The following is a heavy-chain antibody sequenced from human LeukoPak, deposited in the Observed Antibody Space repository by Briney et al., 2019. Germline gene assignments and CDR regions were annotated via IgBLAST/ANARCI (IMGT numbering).Heavy chain of an antibody. D-gene: IGHD5-24*01. V-gene: IGHV4-59*01. Sequence: SETLSLTCAVYGGSFSGYYWSWIRQPPGKGLEWIGYIYYSGSTNYNPSLKSRVTISVDTSKNQFSLKLSSVTAADTAVYYCARDGYNPGDFDYWGQGTLVTVSS. CDR2: IYYSGST. CDR1: GGSFSGYY. J-gene: IGHJ4*02. CDR3: ARDGYNPGDFDY.